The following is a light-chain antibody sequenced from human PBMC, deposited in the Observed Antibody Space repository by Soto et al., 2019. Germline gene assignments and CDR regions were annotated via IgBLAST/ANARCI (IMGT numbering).Light chain of an antibody. Sequence: EIVMTQSPATLSLSPGERATLSCRASQGVYSNLAWYQQKPGQTPRLLIYESSTRATGIPARFSGGGSGTEFTLTISSLQSEDFADYFCQQYQSWPLTFGGGTKVEIK. V-gene: IGKV3-15*01. CDR3: QQYQSWPLT. CDR2: ESS. J-gene: IGKJ4*01. CDR1: QGVYSN.